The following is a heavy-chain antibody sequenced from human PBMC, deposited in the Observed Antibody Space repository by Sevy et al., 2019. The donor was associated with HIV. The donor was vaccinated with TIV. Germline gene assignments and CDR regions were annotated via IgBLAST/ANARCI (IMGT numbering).Heavy chain of an antibody. J-gene: IGHJ4*02. CDR3: AKDTLAVAGTGLY. Sequence: GGSLRLSCAASGFTFSSYGMHRVRQAPGKGLEWVAVISYDGSNKYYADSVKGRFTISRDNSKNTLYLQMNSLRAEDTAVYYCAKDTLAVAGTGLYWGQGTLVTVSS. V-gene: IGHV3-30*18. D-gene: IGHD6-19*01. CDR2: ISYDGSNK. CDR1: GFTFSSYG.